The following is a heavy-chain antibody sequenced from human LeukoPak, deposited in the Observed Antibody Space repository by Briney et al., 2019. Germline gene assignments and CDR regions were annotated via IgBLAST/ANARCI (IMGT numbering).Heavy chain of an antibody. CDR3: VRGAEY. V-gene: IGHV4-38-2*02. J-gene: IGHJ4*02. CDR2: IHHSGST. CDR1: GYSISSGYH. Sequence: SETLSLTCTVSGYSISSGYHWGWIRQPPGKGLEWIVTIHHSGSTYYNPSLKSRVTTSVDTSKNQFSLRLSSVTAADTAVYYCVRGAEYWGQGTLVTVSS.